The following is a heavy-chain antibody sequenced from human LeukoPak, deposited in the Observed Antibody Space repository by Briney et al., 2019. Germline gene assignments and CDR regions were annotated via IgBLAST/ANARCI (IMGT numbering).Heavy chain of an antibody. CDR3: AREGLQAFDY. D-gene: IGHD5-18*01. Sequence: GSSVKVSCKASGGTFSSYTISWVRQAPGQGLGWMGRIIPILGIANYAQKFQGRVTITADKSTSTAYMELSSLRSEDTAVYYCAREGLQAFDYWGQGTLVTVSS. J-gene: IGHJ4*02. V-gene: IGHV1-69*04. CDR1: GGTFSSYT. CDR2: IIPILGIA.